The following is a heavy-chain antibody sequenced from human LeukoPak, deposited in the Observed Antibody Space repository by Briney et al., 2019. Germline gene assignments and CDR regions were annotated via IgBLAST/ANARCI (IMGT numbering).Heavy chain of an antibody. CDR1: GFTFSTYW. V-gene: IGHV3-7*01. Sequence: GGSLRLSCAASGFTFSTYWMSWVRQAPGKGLEWVANINEDGSERHYVDSVRRRFTISRDNAKNSVYLQMNSLRAEDTAVYFCARHYFFDDWGQGTLVTVSS. J-gene: IGHJ4*02. CDR2: INEDGSER. CDR3: ARHYFFDD.